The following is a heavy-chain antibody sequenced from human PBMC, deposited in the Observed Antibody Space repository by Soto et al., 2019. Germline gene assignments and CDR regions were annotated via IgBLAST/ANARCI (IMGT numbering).Heavy chain of an antibody. CDR1: GFTFRSFT. CDR2: ISSNSAYI. D-gene: IGHD6-13*01. J-gene: IGHJ5*02. CDR3: TRDASRDSSARGWFDP. V-gene: IGHV3-21*01. Sequence: GGSLRLSCAASGFTFRSFTMNWVRQAPGKGLEWVSTISSNSAYIYYTDALRGRFTISRDNAKNSLHLQLNSLRAEDTAVYYCTRDASRDSSARGWFDPWGPGTLVTVSS.